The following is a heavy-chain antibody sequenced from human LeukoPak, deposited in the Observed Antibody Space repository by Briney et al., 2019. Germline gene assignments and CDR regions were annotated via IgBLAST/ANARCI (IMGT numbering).Heavy chain of an antibody. CDR1: GFRFSDFY. Sequence: GGSLRLSCAASGFRFSDFYMSWIRQAPGKGLEWVSQISSSGNAIYYTDSVKGRFTISRDNGKNSLFLQMNSLRAEDTAVYYCARGLVNRGPPTYNSRDYWGQGTLIIVSS. V-gene: IGHV3-11*04. J-gene: IGHJ4*02. CDR3: ARGLVNRGPPTYNSRDY. D-gene: IGHD1-1*01. CDR2: ISSSGNAI.